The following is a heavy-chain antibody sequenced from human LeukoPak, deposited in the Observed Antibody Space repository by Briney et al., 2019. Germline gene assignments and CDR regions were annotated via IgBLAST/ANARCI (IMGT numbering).Heavy chain of an antibody. CDR1: GGTFSSYA. J-gene: IGHJ6*03. Sequence: ASVKVSCKASGGTFSSYAISWVRQAPGQGLEWMGGIIPIFGTANYAQKFQGRVTITTDESTSTAYMELSSLRSEDTAVYYCARVIRDSSGYYSDYYYYMDVWGKGTTVTVSS. CDR2: IIPIFGTA. D-gene: IGHD3-22*01. CDR3: ARVIRDSSGYYSDYYYYMDV. V-gene: IGHV1-69*05.